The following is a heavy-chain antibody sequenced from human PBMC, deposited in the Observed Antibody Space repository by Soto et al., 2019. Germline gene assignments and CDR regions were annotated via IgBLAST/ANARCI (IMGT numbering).Heavy chain of an antibody. Sequence: SVKVSCKASGYTFTSYAMHWVRQAPGQGLEWMGGIIPIFGKANYAQKFQGRVTISADESTSTAYMELSSLRSEDTAVYYCAKTTVTTYYYYGMDVWGQGTTVTVSS. CDR1: GYTFTSYA. V-gene: IGHV1-69*13. D-gene: IGHD4-4*01. CDR3: AKTTVTTYYYYGMDV. J-gene: IGHJ6*02. CDR2: IIPIFGKA.